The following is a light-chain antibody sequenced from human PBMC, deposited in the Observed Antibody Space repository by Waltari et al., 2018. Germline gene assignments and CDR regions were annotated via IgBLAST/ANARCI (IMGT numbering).Light chain of an antibody. CDR1: SSDVGGFNY. Sequence: QSALTQPVSVSGSPGQSITISCTGTSSDVGGFNYVSWYQHHPGKVPKLMIYDVTKRPSGVSNRFSGSGSGNTASLTISGLQSEDEAYYYCSSYIRISASWVFGGGTKLTVL. CDR3: SSYIRISASWV. V-gene: IGLV2-14*03. CDR2: DVT. J-gene: IGLJ3*02.